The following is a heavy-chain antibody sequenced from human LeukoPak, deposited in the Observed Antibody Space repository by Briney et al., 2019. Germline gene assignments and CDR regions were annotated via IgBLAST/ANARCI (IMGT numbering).Heavy chain of an antibody. Sequence: SETLSLTCAVSGGSISSSNWWSWVRQPPGKGLEWIGEIYHSGSTNYNPSLKSRVTISVDTSKNQFSLKLSSVTAADTAVYYCVRVTWFGETRRFDYWGQGTLVTVSS. J-gene: IGHJ4*02. V-gene: IGHV4-4*02. CDR2: IYHSGST. D-gene: IGHD3-10*01. CDR1: GGSISSSNW. CDR3: VRVTWFGETRRFDY.